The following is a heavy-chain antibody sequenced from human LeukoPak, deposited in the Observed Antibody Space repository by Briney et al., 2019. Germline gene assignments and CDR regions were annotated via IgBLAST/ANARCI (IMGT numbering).Heavy chain of an antibody. Sequence: SETLSLTCTVSGGSISSSSYYWGWIRQPPGKGLEWIGSINYSGSTYYNPSLKSRVTISVDTSKNQFSLKLSSVTAADTAVYYCARSPIQLWSHYYYYYMDVWGKGTTVTISS. V-gene: IGHV4-39*07. CDR1: GGSISSSSYY. D-gene: IGHD5-18*01. J-gene: IGHJ6*03. CDR2: INYSGST. CDR3: ARSPIQLWSHYYYYYMDV.